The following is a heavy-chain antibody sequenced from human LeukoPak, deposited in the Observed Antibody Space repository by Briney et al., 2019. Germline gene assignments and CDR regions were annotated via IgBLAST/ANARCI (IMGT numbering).Heavy chain of an antibody. V-gene: IGHV7-4-1*02. Sequence: WASVKVSCKASGYTFTSYAINWVRQAPGQGLEWMGRIHTSTGTPTYAQGFTGRFAFSLDTSVSTAYLEISSLKAEDTAVYYCARPFHSNVYGTSWWISWGQGTLVTVSS. CDR3: ARPFHSNVYGTSWWIS. CDR2: IHTSTGTP. D-gene: IGHD6-13*01. J-gene: IGHJ5*02. CDR1: GYTFTSYA.